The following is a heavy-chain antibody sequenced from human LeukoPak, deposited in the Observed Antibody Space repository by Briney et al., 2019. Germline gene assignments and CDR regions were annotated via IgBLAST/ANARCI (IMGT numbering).Heavy chain of an antibody. CDR1: GFAFSSYS. V-gene: IGHV3-21*01. J-gene: IGHJ4*02. CDR2: ISSSSSYI. Sequence: GGSLRLSCAASGFAFSSYSMNWVRQAPGKGLEWVSSISSSSSYIYYADSVKGRFTTSRDNAKNSLYLQMNSLRAEDTAVYYCARAPTSEQQLHFDYWGQGTLVTVSS. D-gene: IGHD6-13*01. CDR3: ARAPTSEQQLHFDY.